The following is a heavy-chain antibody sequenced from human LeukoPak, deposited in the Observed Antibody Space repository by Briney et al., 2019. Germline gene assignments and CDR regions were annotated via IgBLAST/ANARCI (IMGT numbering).Heavy chain of an antibody. CDR3: ARGLRSSSWYGGGYFDY. CDR2: INHSGST. D-gene: IGHD6-13*01. CDR1: GGSFSGYY. V-gene: IGHV4-34*01. J-gene: IGHJ4*02. Sequence: SETLSLTCAVYGGSFSGYYWSWIRQPPGKGLEWIGEINHSGSTNYNPSLKSRVTISVDTSKNQFSLKLSSVIAADTAVYYCARGLRSSSWYGGGYFDYWGQGTLVTVSS.